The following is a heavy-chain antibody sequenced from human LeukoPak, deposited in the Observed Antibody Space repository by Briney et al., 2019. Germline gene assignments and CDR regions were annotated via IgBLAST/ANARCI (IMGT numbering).Heavy chain of an antibody. CDR2: ISGNGGTT. V-gene: IGHV3-23*01. CDR3: ARDAVYSSSWQYY. J-gene: IGHJ4*02. CDR1: GFTFTSYA. D-gene: IGHD6-13*01. Sequence: PGESLRLSCAASGFTFTSYAMSWVRQAPGRGLEWVSSISGNGGTTYYPDSVKGRLTISRDNSKNTLYLQMNSLRAEDTAVYYCARDAVYSSSWQYYWGQGTLVTVSS.